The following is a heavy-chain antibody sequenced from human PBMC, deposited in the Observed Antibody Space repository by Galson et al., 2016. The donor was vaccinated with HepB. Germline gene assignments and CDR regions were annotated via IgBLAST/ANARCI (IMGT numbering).Heavy chain of an antibody. D-gene: IGHD1-7*01. CDR3: AKDHTGSTVGWSDGMDV. J-gene: IGHJ6*02. CDR2: ITGTGGGT. Sequence: SLSLSCAASGFSFSTFAMSWVRQAPGKGLEWISGITGTGGGTYYADSVKGRFTISRDTSKNTLFPQLSSLRVEDTAVYYCAKDHTGSTVGWSDGMDVWGQGTRVAVSS. V-gene: IGHV3-23*01. CDR1: GFSFSTFA.